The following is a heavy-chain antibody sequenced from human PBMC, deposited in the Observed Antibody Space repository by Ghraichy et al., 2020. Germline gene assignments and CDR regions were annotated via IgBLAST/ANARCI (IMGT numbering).Heavy chain of an antibody. CDR3: ARERLEWLSYALDV. Sequence: GGSLRLSCAASGFTFSDYYMSWIRQAPGKGLEWVSYISSSTGTIYSADSVKGRFTISRDNAKNSLSLQMNSLRAEDTAVYYCARERLEWLSYALDVWGQGTTVTVSS. CDR1: GFTFSDYY. D-gene: IGHD3-3*01. V-gene: IGHV3-11*01. J-gene: IGHJ6*02. CDR2: ISSSTGTI.